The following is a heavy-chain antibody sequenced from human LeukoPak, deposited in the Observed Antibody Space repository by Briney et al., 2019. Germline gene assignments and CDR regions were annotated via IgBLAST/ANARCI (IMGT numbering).Heavy chain of an antibody. J-gene: IGHJ4*02. CDR2: VSFDGRRQ. CDR1: GFTFSSYS. Sequence: GGSPRLSCAASGFTFSSYSMSWVRQAPGKGLEWLARVSFDGRRQYYADSLKGRFTISRDNPGKRLYLQMNSLGVEDTAVYYCARVYETNGYLYWGQGSLVTVSS. V-gene: IGHV3-30*04. D-gene: IGHD3-22*01. CDR3: ARVYETNGYLY.